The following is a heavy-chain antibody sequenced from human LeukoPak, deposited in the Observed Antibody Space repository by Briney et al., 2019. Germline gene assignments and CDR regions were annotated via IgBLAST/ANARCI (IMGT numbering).Heavy chain of an antibody. V-gene: IGHV3-7*01. Sequence: GGSLRLSCAASGFTFSSYWMSWVRQAPGKGLEWVANIKQDGSKKYYVDSVKGRFTISRDNAKNSLYLQMNSLRAEDTAVYYCARDHNYDYVWGTLDYWGQGTLVTVSS. D-gene: IGHD3-16*01. J-gene: IGHJ4*02. CDR3: ARDHNYDYVWGTLDY. CDR2: IKQDGSKK. CDR1: GFTFSSYW.